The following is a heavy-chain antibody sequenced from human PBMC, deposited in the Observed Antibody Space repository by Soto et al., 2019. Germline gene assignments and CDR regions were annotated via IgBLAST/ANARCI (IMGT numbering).Heavy chain of an antibody. V-gene: IGHV4-39*01. J-gene: IGHJ5*02. D-gene: IGHD6-13*01. CDR1: GGSISSSSYY. CDR3: AGSTSWFDP. CDR2: IYYSGST. Sequence: QLQLQESGPGLVKPSETLSLTCTVSGGSISSSSYYWGWIRQPPGKGLEWIGSIYYSGSTYYNPSLKSRVTISVDTSKTQFSLELSSVPPADTAVYCCAGSTSWFDPRGQGTRVTVSS.